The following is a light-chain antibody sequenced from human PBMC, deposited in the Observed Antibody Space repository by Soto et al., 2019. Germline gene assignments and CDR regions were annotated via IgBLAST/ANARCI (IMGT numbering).Light chain of an antibody. V-gene: IGKV3-15*01. CDR3: KQYNNWPPWT. CDR2: GAS. Sequence: EIVMKQSPATLSVSPGERDTLSCRASQSVSSNLAWYQQKPGQAPRLLIYGASTRATGIPARFSGSGSGTEFTLTISSLQSEDFAVYYCKQYNNWPPWTFGQGTKVEIK. J-gene: IGKJ1*01. CDR1: QSVSSN.